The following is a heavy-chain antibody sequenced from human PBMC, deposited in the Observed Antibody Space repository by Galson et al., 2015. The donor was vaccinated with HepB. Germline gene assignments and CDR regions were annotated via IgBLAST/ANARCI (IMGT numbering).Heavy chain of an antibody. Sequence: SLRLSCAVSGFTFSSYAMSWVRQAPGKGLEWVSAISTSGGGTYYADSVKGRFGIFRDNSKNTLYLHMNGLRAEDTAMYYCAKNFARGVACYDSWGQGALVTVSS. CDR3: AKNFARGVACYDS. V-gene: IGHV3-23*01. J-gene: IGHJ5*01. D-gene: IGHD2-15*01. CDR1: GFTFSSYA. CDR2: ISTSGGGT.